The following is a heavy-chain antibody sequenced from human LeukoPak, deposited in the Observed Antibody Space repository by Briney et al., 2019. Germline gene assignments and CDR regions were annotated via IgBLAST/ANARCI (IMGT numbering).Heavy chain of an antibody. CDR3: ATRPLSNTWYGVFDY. V-gene: IGHV4-59*11. J-gene: IGHJ4*02. CDR2: VFNGGTT. D-gene: IGHD6-13*01. Sequence: PSETLSLTCTVSGGSINSHYWSWIRQPPGKGLEWIGYVFNGGTTNYNPSLKSRATMSLATSSDQFSLRLSSVTAADTAIYYCATRPLSNTWYGVFDYWSQGTLVTVSS. CDR1: GGSINSHY.